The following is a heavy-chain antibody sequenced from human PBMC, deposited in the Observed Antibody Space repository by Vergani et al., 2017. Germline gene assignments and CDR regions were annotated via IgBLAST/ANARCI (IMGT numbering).Heavy chain of an antibody. J-gene: IGHJ6*03. CDR3: ARETRATQRRKMKDIVVVPATTPPGGYMDV. CDR2: IYYSGST. V-gene: IGHV4-59*01. Sequence: QVQLQESGPGLVKPSETLSLTCTVSGGSISSYYWSWIRQPPGKGLEWIGYIYYSGSTNYNPSLKSRVTISVDTSKNQFSLKLSSVTAAATAVYYCARETRATQRRKMKDIVVVPATTPPGGYMDVWGKGTTVTVSS. CDR1: GGSISSYY. D-gene: IGHD2-2*01.